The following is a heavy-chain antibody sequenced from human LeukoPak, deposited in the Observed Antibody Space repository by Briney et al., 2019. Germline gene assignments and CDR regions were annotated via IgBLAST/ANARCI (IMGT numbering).Heavy chain of an antibody. V-gene: IGHV1-2*02. Sequence: ASVKVSCKASGYTFTGYYMHWVRQAPGQGLEWMGWINPNSGGTNYAQKFQGRVTMTRDTSISTAYMELSRLRSDDTAVYYCALEDYDSSGYYQFDYWGQGTLVTVSS. D-gene: IGHD3-22*01. CDR2: INPNSGGT. CDR1: GYTFTGYY. CDR3: ALEDYDSSGYYQFDY. J-gene: IGHJ4*02.